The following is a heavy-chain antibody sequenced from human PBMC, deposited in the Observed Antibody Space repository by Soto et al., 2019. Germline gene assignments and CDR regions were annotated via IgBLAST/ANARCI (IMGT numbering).Heavy chain of an antibody. D-gene: IGHD3-3*02. V-gene: IGHV3-23*01. CDR2: ISGSGGST. J-gene: IGHJ4*02. CDR3: XXXXXXXXXTFFDY. CDR1: GFTFSSYA. Sequence: EVQLLESGGGLVQPGGSLRLSCAASGFTFSSYAMSWVRQAPGKGLEWVSAISGSGGSTYYADSVKGRFTISRDNXXXXXXXXXXXXXXXXXXXXXXXXXXXXXXXTFFDYWGQGTLVTVSS.